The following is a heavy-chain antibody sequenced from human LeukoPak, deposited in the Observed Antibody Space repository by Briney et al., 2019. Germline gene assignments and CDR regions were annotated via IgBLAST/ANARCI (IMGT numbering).Heavy chain of an antibody. J-gene: IGHJ4*02. CDR1: GFTFTSSA. CDR3: ARGDARTDYSHY. CDR2: IVAGSGNT. D-gene: IGHD4-11*01. V-gene: IGHV1-58*01. Sequence: GASVKVSCKASGFTFTSSAVQWVRQARGQRLEWIGWIVAGSGNTNYAQKFQGRVTITADESTSTAYMELSSLRSEDTAVYYCARGDARTDYSHYWGQGTLVTVSS.